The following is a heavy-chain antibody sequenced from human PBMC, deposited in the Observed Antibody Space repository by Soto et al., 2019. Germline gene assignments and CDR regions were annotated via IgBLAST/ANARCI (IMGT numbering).Heavy chain of an antibody. CDR3: AKNFRQQPRVFFYMDV. CDR2: ISYDGGNE. D-gene: IGHD6-13*01. Sequence: QLQLVESGGGVVQPGRSLRLSCAASGFTFSNYGVHWVRQTPGKGLEWVAAISYDGGNEYYADSVRGRFTISRDNFRNTLDLQMNSLRDDDTALYYCAKNFRQQPRVFFYMDVWGKGTTVSVSS. J-gene: IGHJ6*03. V-gene: IGHV3-30*18. CDR1: GFTFSNYG.